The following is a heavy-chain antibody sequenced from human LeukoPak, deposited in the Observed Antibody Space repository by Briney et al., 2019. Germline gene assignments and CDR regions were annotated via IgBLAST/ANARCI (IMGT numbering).Heavy chain of an antibody. D-gene: IGHD2-2*01. CDR3: ARALGYCSSTSCYDWFDP. CDR2: MNPNSGNT. Sequence: ASVKVSCKASGYTFTSYDINWVRQATGQGLKWMGWMNPNSGNTGYAQKFQGRVTMTRNTSIITAYMELSSLRSEDTAVYYCARALGYCSSTSCYDWFDPWGQGTLVTVSS. CDR1: GYTFTSYD. J-gene: IGHJ5*02. V-gene: IGHV1-8*01.